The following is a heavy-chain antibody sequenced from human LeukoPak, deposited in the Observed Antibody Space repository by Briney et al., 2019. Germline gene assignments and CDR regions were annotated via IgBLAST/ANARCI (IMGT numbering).Heavy chain of an antibody. CDR2: INWNGGGT. CDR3: AKHLTATNTYIFFGLDV. CDR1: GYIFKDYG. V-gene: IGHV3-9*01. Sequence: GGSLRLSCAATGYIFKDYGMHWVRHPPGKGLEWVSAINWNGGGTDYADSVKGRFTIFRDNAKNPLYLQLSSLRPEDTALYYCAKHLTATNTYIFFGLDVWGQGTSVTVSS. J-gene: IGHJ6*02. D-gene: IGHD1-26*01.